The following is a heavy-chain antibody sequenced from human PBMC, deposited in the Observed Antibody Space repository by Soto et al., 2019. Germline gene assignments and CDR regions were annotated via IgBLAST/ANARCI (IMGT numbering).Heavy chain of an antibody. CDR3: ARDGEDKAAAAMVC. D-gene: IGHD6-13*01. CDR1: GYTITCCA. V-gene: IGHV1-3*01. Sequence: QVQLVQSGAEVKKPGASVRVSCKASGYTITCCAMHWVRQAPGQRPEWMGWFNAGDGDTKYSQNFQGRFTIIRDTSASTVYMELSSLRPEDTAVYYCARDGEDKAAAAMVCWGQGTLVTVSS. CDR2: FNAGDGDT. J-gene: IGHJ4*02.